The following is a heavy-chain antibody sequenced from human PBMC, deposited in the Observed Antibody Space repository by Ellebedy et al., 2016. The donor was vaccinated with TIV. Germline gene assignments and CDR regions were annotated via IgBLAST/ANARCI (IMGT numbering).Heavy chain of an antibody. CDR1: GYTFTGYY. Sequence: AASVKVSCKASGYTFTGYYMHWVRQAPGQGLEWMGWINPNSGDTNFAQKFQGRVTITRDKSIRTAYMELSRLRSNDTAVYYCARGSRRYFLFDYWGQGTLVTVSS. J-gene: IGHJ4*02. CDR2: INPNSGDT. V-gene: IGHV1-2*02. D-gene: IGHD3-9*01. CDR3: ARGSRRYFLFDY.